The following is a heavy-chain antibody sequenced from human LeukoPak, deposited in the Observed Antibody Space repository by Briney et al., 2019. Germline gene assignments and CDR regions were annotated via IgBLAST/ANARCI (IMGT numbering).Heavy chain of an antibody. J-gene: IGHJ4*02. CDR2: INHSGST. CDR1: SGSFSGYY. Sequence: SETLSLTCAVYSGSFSGYYWSWIRQPPGKGLEWIGEINHSGSTNYNPSLKSRVTISVDTSKNQFSLKLSSVTAADTAVYYCARGRGQYYSDYVWGSYRTRYYFDYWGQGTLVTVSS. D-gene: IGHD3-16*02. V-gene: IGHV4-34*01. CDR3: ARGRGQYYSDYVWGSYRTRYYFDY.